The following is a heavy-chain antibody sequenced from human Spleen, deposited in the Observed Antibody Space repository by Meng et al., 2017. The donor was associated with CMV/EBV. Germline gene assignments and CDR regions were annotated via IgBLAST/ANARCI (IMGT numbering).Heavy chain of an antibody. Sequence: SETLSLTCTVSGDSVSSGSFYWSWIRQPPGKALDWIGYVYYTGNTNYKPSLNSRVTISLDTSKNQFSLKLTTVTAADTAVYYCARGRIVSPRFDSWGQGSLVTVSS. CDR2: VYYTGNT. CDR1: GDSVSSGSFY. J-gene: IGHJ4*02. CDR3: ARGRIVSPRFDS. V-gene: IGHV4-61*01. D-gene: IGHD5/OR15-5a*01.